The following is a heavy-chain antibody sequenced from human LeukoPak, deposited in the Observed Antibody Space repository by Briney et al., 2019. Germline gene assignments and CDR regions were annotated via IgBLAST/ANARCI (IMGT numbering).Heavy chain of an antibody. V-gene: IGHV3-43*01. CDR2: IEWTGSKT. Sequence: GGSLRLSCAASGFILADYNMHWVRHAPGKSLEWVSIIEWTGSKTSYAASVKGRFTISRDNCKNSLYLQMNSLGPEDTALYYCAKDKLGSIDYWGQGTLVTVSS. CDR3: AKDKLGSIDY. J-gene: IGHJ4*02. D-gene: IGHD1-1*01. CDR1: GFILADYN.